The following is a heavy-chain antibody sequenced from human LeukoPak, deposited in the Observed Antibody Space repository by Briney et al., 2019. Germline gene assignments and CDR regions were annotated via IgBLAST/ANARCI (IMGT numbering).Heavy chain of an antibody. J-gene: IGHJ4*02. CDR2: INPKTGGT. CDR1: GYTFTAYN. CDR3: ARRFCSGGSCIPDY. Sequence: ASVKVSCKTSGYTFTAYNVYWVRQAPEQGLQWMGWINPKTGGTIYAQRFQGRVTMTKDTSITTAYMELRSLRFGDTAVYYCARRFCSGGSCIPDYWGQGTLVTVSS. D-gene: IGHD2-15*01. V-gene: IGHV1-2*02.